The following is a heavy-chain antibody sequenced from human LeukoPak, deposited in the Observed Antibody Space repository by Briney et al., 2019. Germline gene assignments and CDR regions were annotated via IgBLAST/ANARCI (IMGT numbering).Heavy chain of an antibody. V-gene: IGHV4-39*07. Sequence: SETLSLTCTVSGGSISSSSYYWGWIRQPPGKGLEWIGSIYYSGSTYYNPSLKSRVTISVDTSKNQFSLKLSSVTAADTAVYYCARVFWSGYPLDYWGQGTLVTVCS. CDR1: GGSISSSSYY. J-gene: IGHJ4*02. CDR2: IYYSGST. CDR3: ARVFWSGYPLDY. D-gene: IGHD3-3*01.